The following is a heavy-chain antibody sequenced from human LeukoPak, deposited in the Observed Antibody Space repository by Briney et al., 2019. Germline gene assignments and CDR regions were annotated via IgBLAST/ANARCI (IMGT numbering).Heavy chain of an antibody. Sequence: KTSETLSLTCTVSGGSISSSSYYWGWIRQPPGKGLEWIGSIYYSGSTYYNPSLKSRVTISVDTSKNQFSLKLSSVTAADTAVYYCAAHVRRGTAAGWRRGNWFDPWGQGTLVTVSS. CDR3: AAHVRRGTAAGWRRGNWFDP. V-gene: IGHV4-39*07. CDR2: IYYSGST. D-gene: IGHD6-13*01. CDR1: GGSISSSSYY. J-gene: IGHJ5*02.